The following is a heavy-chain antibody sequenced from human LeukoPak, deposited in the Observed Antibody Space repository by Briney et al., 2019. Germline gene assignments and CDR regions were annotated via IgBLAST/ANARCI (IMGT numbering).Heavy chain of an antibody. D-gene: IGHD3-10*01. CDR2: ISSSSSYI. Sequence: GGSLRLSCAASGFSLSDYYMSWIRQAPGKGLEWVSSISSSSSYIYYADSVKGRFTISRDNAKNSLYLQMNSLRAEDTAVYYCARDLMYPMNYYGSGSYSGGMDVWGQGTTVTVSS. CDR1: GFSLSDYY. V-gene: IGHV3-11*06. CDR3: ARDLMYPMNYYGSGSYSGGMDV. J-gene: IGHJ6*02.